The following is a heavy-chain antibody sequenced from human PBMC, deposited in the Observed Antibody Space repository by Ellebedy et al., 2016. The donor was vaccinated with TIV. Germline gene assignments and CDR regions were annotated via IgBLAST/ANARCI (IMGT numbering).Heavy chain of an antibody. Sequence: GESLRLSXAASGFTFSSYAMSWVRQAPGKGLEWVSAVSGSGGSTYYADSVKGRFTISRDNSKNTLYLQMNSLRAEDTAVYYCAKAEGYYDSSGYYGAFDYWGQGTLVTVSS. CDR3: AKAEGYYDSSGYYGAFDY. D-gene: IGHD3-22*01. J-gene: IGHJ4*02. CDR1: GFTFSSYA. CDR2: VSGSGGST. V-gene: IGHV3-23*01.